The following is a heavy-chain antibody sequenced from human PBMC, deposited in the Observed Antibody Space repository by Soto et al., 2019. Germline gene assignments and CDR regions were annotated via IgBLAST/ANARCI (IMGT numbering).Heavy chain of an antibody. D-gene: IGHD6-19*01. CDR2: INPNSGGT. CDR1: GYTFTCYY. V-gene: IGHV1-2*02. CDR3: ARDAVAGSGDY. J-gene: IGHJ4*02. Sequence: ASVKVSCKASGYTFTCYYMHWVRQAPGQGLEWMGWINPNSGGTNYAQKFQGRVSMTRDTSISTAYMELRRLRSDDTAVYYCARDAVAGSGDYWGQGTLVTVSS.